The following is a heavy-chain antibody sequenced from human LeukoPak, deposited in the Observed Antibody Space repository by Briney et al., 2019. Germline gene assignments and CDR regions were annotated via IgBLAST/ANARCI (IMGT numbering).Heavy chain of an antibody. CDR3: AREELSGSTVLIDY. J-gene: IGHJ4*02. CDR2: INPNSGGT. V-gene: IGHV1-2*02. CDR1: GYTFTGYY. Sequence: ASVKVSCKASGYTFTGYYMHWVRQAPGRGLEWMGWINPNSGGTNYAQKFQGRVTMTRDTSISTAYMELSRLRSDDTAVYYCAREELSGSTVLIDYWGQGTLVTVSS. D-gene: IGHD1-26*01.